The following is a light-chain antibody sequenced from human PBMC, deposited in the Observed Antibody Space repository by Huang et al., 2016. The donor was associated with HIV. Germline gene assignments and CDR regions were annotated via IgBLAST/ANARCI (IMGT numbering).Light chain of an antibody. CDR1: QSVSSNY. CDR3: QQYGSSPYT. CDR2: GAS. Sequence: EIVLTQSPGTLSLSPGERATLSCRASQSVSSNYLAWYPHKPGQTPRLLIYGASSRASGIPDRFSGSGSGTDFTLTINRLDPEDFAVYYCQQYGSSPYTFGQGTKLEIK. J-gene: IGKJ2*01. V-gene: IGKV3-20*01.